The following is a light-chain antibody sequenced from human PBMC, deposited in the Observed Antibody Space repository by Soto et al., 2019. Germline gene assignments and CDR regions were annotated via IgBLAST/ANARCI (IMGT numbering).Light chain of an antibody. V-gene: IGKV1-5*01. CDR3: QHYSGTYT. Sequence: DIQMTQSPSTLSASVGDRVTITCRASQSISTWLAWYQQKPGKAPKVLIYDASSLESGVPSRFSGSGSGTEFTLTISSLQPDDLATYHCQHYSGTYTFGQGTKLEIK. J-gene: IGKJ2*01. CDR2: DAS. CDR1: QSISTW.